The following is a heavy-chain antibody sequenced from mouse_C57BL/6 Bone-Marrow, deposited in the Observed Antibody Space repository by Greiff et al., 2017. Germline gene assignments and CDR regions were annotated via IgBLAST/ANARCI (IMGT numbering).Heavy chain of an antibody. Sequence: VQLQQPGAELVKPGASVKMSCKASGYTFTSYWITWVKQRPGQGLEWIGDIYPGSGSTNYNEKFKGKATLTVDTSSSTAYMQLSSLTSEDSAVYCCATYGSSADCYFDVWGTGTTVTVSS. J-gene: IGHJ1*03. D-gene: IGHD1-1*01. CDR2: IYPGSGST. V-gene: IGHV1-55*01. CDR3: ATYGSSADCYFDV. CDR1: GYTFTSYW.